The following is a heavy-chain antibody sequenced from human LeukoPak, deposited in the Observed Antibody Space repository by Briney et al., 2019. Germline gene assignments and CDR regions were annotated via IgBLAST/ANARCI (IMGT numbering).Heavy chain of an antibody. CDR3: ARAAFGVVPAAMSDY. J-gene: IGHJ4*02. D-gene: IGHD2-2*01. Sequence: SGTLSLTCAVYGGSFSGYYWSWIRQPPGKGLEWIGEINRSGSTNYNPSLKSRVTISVDTSKNQFSLKLSSVTAADTAVYYCARAAFGVVPAAMSDYWGQGTLVTVSS. V-gene: IGHV4-34*01. CDR2: INRSGST. CDR1: GGSFSGYY.